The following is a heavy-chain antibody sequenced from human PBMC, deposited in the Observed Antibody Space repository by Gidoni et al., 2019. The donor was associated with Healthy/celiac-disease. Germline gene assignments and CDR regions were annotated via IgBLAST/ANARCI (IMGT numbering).Heavy chain of an antibody. J-gene: IGHJ5*02. V-gene: IGHV3-30-3*01. CDR1: GFTFSSYA. CDR3: AREGVTGTHNWFDP. D-gene: IGHD1-7*01. CDR2: ISYDGSNK. Sequence: QVQLVESGGGVVQPGRSLRLSCAASGFTFSSYAMHWVRQAPGKGLEWVAVISYDGSNKYYADSVKGRFTISRDNSKNTLYLQMNSLRAEDTAVYYCAREGVTGTHNWFDPWGQGTLVTVSS.